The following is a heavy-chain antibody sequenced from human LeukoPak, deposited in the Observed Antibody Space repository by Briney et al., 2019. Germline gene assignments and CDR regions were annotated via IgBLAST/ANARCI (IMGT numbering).Heavy chain of an antibody. D-gene: IGHD3-22*01. CDR2: IIPIFGTA. V-gene: IGHV1-69*13. CDR3: ASVSSSSGYYRAEYFQH. CDR1: GGTFSSHA. J-gene: IGHJ1*01. Sequence: ASVKVSCKASGGTFSSHAISWVRQAPGQGLEWMGGIIPIFGTANYAQKFQGRATITADESTSTAYMELSSLRSEDTAVYYCASVSSSSGYYRAEYFQHWGQGTLVTVSS.